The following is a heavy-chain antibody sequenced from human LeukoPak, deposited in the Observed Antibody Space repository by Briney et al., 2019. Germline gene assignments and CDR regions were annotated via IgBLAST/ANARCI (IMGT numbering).Heavy chain of an antibody. D-gene: IGHD2-21*01. CDR1: GGSISSYY. V-gene: IGHV4-59*12. J-gene: IGHJ4*02. CDR2: IYYSGST. Sequence: PSGTLSLTCTVSGGSISSYYWSWIRRPPGKGLEWVGYIYYSGSTNYNPSLKSRVTISVDTSKNQFSLKLSSVTAADTAVYYCAREVAPLDYWGQGTLVTVSS. CDR3: AREVAPLDY.